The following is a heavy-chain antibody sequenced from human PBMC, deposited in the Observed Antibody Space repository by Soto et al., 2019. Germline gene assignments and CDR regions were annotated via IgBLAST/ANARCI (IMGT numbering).Heavy chain of an antibody. V-gene: IGHV3-23*01. Sequence: EVQLLESGGGLVQPGGSLRLSCAASGFTFVNYAMNWVRQAPGKGLEWVATLSGSGTSTYYADSVKGRFTISRDNSRNTLYLQMNSLRAEDTAVYYCAKGTSNGGWFNPCDYWGQGTLVTVSS. CDR3: AKGTSNGGWFNPCDY. CDR2: LSGSGTST. J-gene: IGHJ4*02. CDR1: GFTFVNYA. D-gene: IGHD6-19*01.